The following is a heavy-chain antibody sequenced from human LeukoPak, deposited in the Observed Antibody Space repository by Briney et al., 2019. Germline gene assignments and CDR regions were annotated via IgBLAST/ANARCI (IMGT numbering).Heavy chain of an antibody. CDR1: GVTVSNYW. Sequence: GGSLRLSCTASGVTVSNYWMHSVGQCPGQGLVWISRINSDRTRTNYAASVKGRFTISRDNARDTLYVQMNSLRAEDRAIYYCARGLGYYDVFDVWGQGTMVTV. D-gene: IGHD3-22*01. CDR2: INSDRTRT. CDR3: ARGLGYYDVFDV. V-gene: IGHV3-74*01. J-gene: IGHJ3*01.